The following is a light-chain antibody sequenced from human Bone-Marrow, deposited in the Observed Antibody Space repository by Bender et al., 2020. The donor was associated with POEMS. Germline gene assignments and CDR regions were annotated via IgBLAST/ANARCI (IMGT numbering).Light chain of an antibody. CDR3: CSYASSSTLVV. CDR2: EVN. Sequence: QSVLTQPPSASGSPGQSVTISCTGTSSDVGNYNYVSWYQQHPGTAPKLIIFEVNKRPSGVPDRFSGSKSGNTASLTISGLQAEDEAEYYCCSYASSSTLVVFGGGTKLTVL. J-gene: IGLJ3*02. CDR1: SSDVGNYNY. V-gene: IGLV2-8*01.